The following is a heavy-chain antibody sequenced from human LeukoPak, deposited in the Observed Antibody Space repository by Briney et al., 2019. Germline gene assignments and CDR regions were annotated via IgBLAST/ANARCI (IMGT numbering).Heavy chain of an antibody. CDR3: ARDVRTYYYDSSGYGY. V-gene: IGHV1-2*02. CDR2: INPNSGGT. CDR1: GYTFTGYY. J-gene: IGHJ4*02. Sequence: ASVKVSCKASGYTFTGYYMHWVRQAPGQGLDWMGWINPNSGGTNYAQKFQGRVTMTRDTSISTAYMELSRLRSDDTAVYYCARDVRTYYYDSSGYGYWGQGTLVTVSS. D-gene: IGHD3-22*01.